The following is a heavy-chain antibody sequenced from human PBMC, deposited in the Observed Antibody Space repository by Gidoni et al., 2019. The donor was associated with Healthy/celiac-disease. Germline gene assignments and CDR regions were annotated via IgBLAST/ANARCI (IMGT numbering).Heavy chain of an antibody. D-gene: IGHD1-1*01. CDR2: IYHSGST. Sequence: QVQLPESGPALVQPSGTLSLTCAVSGGFISSSNWWSWVRQPPGKGLEWIGEIYHSGSTNYNPSLKSRVTISVDKSKNQFSLKLSSVTAADTAVYYCASGLERRDAFDIWGQGTMVTVSS. CDR3: ASGLERRDAFDI. J-gene: IGHJ3*02. V-gene: IGHV4-4*02. CDR1: GGFISSSNW.